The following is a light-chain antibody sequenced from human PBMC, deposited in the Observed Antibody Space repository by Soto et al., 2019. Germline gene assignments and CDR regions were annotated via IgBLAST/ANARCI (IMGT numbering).Light chain of an antibody. CDR1: SSNIGSNT. J-gene: IGLJ2*01. V-gene: IGLV1-44*01. Sequence: QSVLTQPPSASGTPGQRVTISCSGSSSNIGSNTVNWYQQLPGTAPKLLIYSNNQRPSGVPDRFSGSKSGTSASLAISGLQSEDEADYYCAAWDDSLNAVVFGGGT. CDR3: AAWDDSLNAVV. CDR2: SNN.